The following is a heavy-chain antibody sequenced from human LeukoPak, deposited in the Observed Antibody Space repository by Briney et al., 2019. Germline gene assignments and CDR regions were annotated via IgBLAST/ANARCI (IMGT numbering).Heavy chain of an antibody. Sequence: GGSLRLSCAASGFTFDDYGMSWVRQAPGKGLEWVSGISWSSGNIGYADSVKGRFTISRDNAKNSLYLQMSSLGPEDTALYYCTKGQDGSYYRGYFDYWGQGTLVTVSS. CDR3: TKGQDGSYYRGYFDY. D-gene: IGHD1-26*01. CDR1: GFTFDDYG. CDR2: ISWSSGNI. J-gene: IGHJ4*02. V-gene: IGHV3-9*01.